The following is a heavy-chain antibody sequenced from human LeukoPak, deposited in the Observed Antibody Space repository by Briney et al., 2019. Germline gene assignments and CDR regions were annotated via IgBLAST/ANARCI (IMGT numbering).Heavy chain of an antibody. CDR1: GYTFTIYG. Sequence: GASVKVSCKASGYTFTIYGMSWVRQAPGQGLEWMGRISPYNGDTNYAQKFQGRVTMTTDTSTSTTYMELRSLTSDDTAVYYCARDSRYSYGPLRSYYFDYWGQGTLVTVSS. CDR2: ISPYNGDT. J-gene: IGHJ4*02. D-gene: IGHD5-18*01. CDR3: ARDSRYSYGPLRSYYFDY. V-gene: IGHV1-18*01.